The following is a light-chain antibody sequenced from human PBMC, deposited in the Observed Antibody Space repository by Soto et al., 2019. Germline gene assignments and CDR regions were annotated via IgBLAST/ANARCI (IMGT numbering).Light chain of an antibody. J-gene: IGKJ5*01. CDR1: QTVSSY. V-gene: IGKV3-20*01. Sequence: LSLTTGERATLSCRASQTVSSYLTWYQQRPGQAPRLLISGASRRATGIPDRFSGSGSGTDFTLTISRLEPEDFALYYCQQYGTSPITFGQGTRLEIK. CDR2: GAS. CDR3: QQYGTSPIT.